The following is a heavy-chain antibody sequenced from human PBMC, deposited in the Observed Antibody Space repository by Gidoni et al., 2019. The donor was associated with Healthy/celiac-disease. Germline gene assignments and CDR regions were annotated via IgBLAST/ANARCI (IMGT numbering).Heavy chain of an antibody. V-gene: IGHV1-58*01. CDR1: GFTCTSSA. CDR3: AAGGHYYDSSGYYYGPFDY. J-gene: IGHJ4*02. D-gene: IGHD3-22*01. CDR2: IVVGSGNT. Sequence: QMQLVQSGPEVKKPGTSVKVSCKASGFTCTSSAVQWVRQARGQRLEWIGWIVVGSGNTNYAQKFQERVTITRDMSTSTAYMELSSLRSEDTAVYYCAAGGHYYDSSGYYYGPFDYWGQGTLVTVSS.